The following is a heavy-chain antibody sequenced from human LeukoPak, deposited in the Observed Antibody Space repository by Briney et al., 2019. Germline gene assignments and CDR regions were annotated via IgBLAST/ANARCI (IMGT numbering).Heavy chain of an antibody. D-gene: IGHD3-10*01. CDR2: IYPGDSDT. CDR1: GYIFTSYW. V-gene: IGHV5-51*01. CDR3: ARHEVVRGVIQHFDY. Sequence: PGASLKISCKGSGYIFTSYWIGWVRQLPGKGLERMGIIYPGDSDTRYSPSFQGQVTISADKSISTAYLQWSSLKASDTAMYYCARHEVVRGVIQHFDYWGQGTLVTVSS. J-gene: IGHJ4*02.